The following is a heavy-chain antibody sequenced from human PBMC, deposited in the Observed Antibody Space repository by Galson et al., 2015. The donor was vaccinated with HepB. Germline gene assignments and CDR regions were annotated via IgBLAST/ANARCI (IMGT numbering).Heavy chain of an antibody. CDR1: GFIFNSYG. V-gene: IGHV3-30*02. J-gene: IGHJ4*02. Sequence: SLRLSCAASGFIFNSYGMHWVRQAPGKGLEWVAFIRDDGSTKYYADSVKGRFTISRDNSKNTLYLQMNSLRAEDTAVYYCAKVRLRDRVIDYWGQGTLITVSS. CDR3: AKVRLRDRVIDY. D-gene: IGHD1-14*01. CDR2: IRDDGSTK.